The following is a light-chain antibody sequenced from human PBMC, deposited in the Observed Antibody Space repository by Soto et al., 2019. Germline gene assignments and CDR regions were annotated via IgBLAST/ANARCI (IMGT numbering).Light chain of an antibody. V-gene: IGKV1-39*01. Sequence: DIQMSQSPSSLSASVGDRVTITCRASQSISSYLNWYQQKPGKAPKLLIYAASSLQSGVPSRFSASESRTDFTLTISSLQPEDFATYYCQQSYSTPYTFGQGTKLEIK. J-gene: IGKJ2*01. CDR1: QSISSY. CDR3: QQSYSTPYT. CDR2: AAS.